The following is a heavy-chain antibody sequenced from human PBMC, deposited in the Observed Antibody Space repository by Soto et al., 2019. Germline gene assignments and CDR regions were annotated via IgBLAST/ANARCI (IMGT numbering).Heavy chain of an antibody. CDR3: ATRLPTDY. Sequence: SETLSLTCAVYGGSFSDHYRSWIRQPPGKGLEWIGEINHSGSTDYNPSLKSRVTISVERSKNQFSLKLSSVTAADTAVYYCATRLPTDYWGQGKLVTVSS. CDR2: INHSGST. J-gene: IGHJ4*02. D-gene: IGHD4-17*01. V-gene: IGHV4-34*01. CDR1: GGSFSDHY.